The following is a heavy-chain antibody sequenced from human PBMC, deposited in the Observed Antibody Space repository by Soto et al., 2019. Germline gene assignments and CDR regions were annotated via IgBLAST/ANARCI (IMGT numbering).Heavy chain of an antibody. CDR2: IIPILGIA. J-gene: IGHJ4*02. D-gene: IGHD5-12*01. CDR1: GGTFSSYT. V-gene: IGHV1-69*04. Sequence: ASVKVSCKASGGTFSSYTISWVRQAPGQGLEWMGRIIPILGIANYAQKFQGRVTITADKSTSTAYMELSSLRSEDTAVYYCARDAPRSGYGLDYWGQGTLVTVSS. CDR3: ARDAPRSGYGLDY.